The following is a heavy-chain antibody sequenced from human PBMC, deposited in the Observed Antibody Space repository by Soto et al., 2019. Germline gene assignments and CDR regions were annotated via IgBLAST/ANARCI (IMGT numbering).Heavy chain of an antibody. Sequence: GASVKVSCKASGYTFTSYAMHWVRQAPGQRLEWMGWINAGNGNTKYSQKFQGRVTITRDTSASTAYMELSSLRSEDTAVYYCARAFMVRGVITPGRLGYWGQGTLVTVSS. D-gene: IGHD3-10*01. CDR1: GYTFTSYA. V-gene: IGHV1-3*01. J-gene: IGHJ4*02. CDR3: ARAFMVRGVITPGRLGY. CDR2: INAGNGNT.